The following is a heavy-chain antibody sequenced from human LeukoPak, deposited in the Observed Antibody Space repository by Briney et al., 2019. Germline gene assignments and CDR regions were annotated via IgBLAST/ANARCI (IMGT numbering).Heavy chain of an antibody. CDR1: GYTFSSYF. J-gene: IGHJ1*01. Sequence: ASVKVSCKASGYTFSSYFMHWVRQAPGQGREWMGIITPSDGSTSYARELQGRVTMTRDTSTGTVYMELSGLRSEDTAVYYCERVDVTSGLIGAYCGQGCLATVSS. CDR2: ITPSDGST. D-gene: IGHD4/OR15-4a*01. CDR3: ERVDVTSGLIGAY. V-gene: IGHV1-46*01.